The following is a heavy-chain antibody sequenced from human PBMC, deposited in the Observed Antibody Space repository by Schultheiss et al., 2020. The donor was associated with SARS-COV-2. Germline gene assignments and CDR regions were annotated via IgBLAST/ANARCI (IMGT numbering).Heavy chain of an antibody. Sequence: SVKVSCKASGGTFSSYAISWVRQAPGQGLEWMGGIIPIFGTANYAQKLQGRVTMTTDTSTSTAYMELRSLRSDDTAVYYCGVSSSWYANYYYGMDVWGQGTTVTVSS. CDR2: IIPIFGTA. D-gene: IGHD6-13*01. V-gene: IGHV1-69*05. CDR3: GVSSSWYANYYYGMDV. CDR1: GGTFSSYA. J-gene: IGHJ6*02.